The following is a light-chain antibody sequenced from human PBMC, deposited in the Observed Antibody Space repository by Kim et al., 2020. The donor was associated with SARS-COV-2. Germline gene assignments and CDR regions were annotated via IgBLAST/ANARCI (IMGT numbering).Light chain of an antibody. CDR3: QQYASAPIT. CDR1: QNVGRNY. Sequence: EIVLTQSPGTLSLSPGERATLSCRASQNVGRNYLAWYQQKPGQTPRLLIYDATSRATGIPDRFSGGGSGTDFTLTISRLEPEDLAVYYCQQYASAPITFGQGTRLEIK. CDR2: DAT. J-gene: IGKJ5*01. V-gene: IGKV3-20*01.